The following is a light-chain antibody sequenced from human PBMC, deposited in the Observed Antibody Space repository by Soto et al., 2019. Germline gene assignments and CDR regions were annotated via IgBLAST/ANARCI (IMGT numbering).Light chain of an antibody. J-gene: IGKJ2*03. V-gene: IGKV3D-15*01. Sequence: EIVVTQSPATLSVSPGESATLSCRTSQSVGSNVAWYRQRPGQPPRLLVYAASARATGIPDRFSGSGSGTEFILTISSLQSEDFAVYYCQQYNNWSPYSFGHGTRLDVK. CDR3: QQYNNWSPYS. CDR1: QSVGSN. CDR2: AAS.